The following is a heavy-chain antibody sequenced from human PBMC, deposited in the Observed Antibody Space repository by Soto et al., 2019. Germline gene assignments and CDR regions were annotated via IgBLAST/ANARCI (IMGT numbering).Heavy chain of an antibody. CDR1: GFSLSTSGVG. CDR3: AYLPCSGGSCYWFSYSGMDV. Sequence: QITLKESGPTLVKPTQTLTLTCTFSGFSLSTSGVGVAWIRQPPGKALEWLALIYWDDDKRYRPSLETRRTVTKDTSKNQVVLAMTNMDSVDTATYYCAYLPCSGGSCYWFSYSGMDVRGQGTTVTVSS. CDR2: IYWDDDK. V-gene: IGHV2-5*02. J-gene: IGHJ6*02. D-gene: IGHD2-15*01.